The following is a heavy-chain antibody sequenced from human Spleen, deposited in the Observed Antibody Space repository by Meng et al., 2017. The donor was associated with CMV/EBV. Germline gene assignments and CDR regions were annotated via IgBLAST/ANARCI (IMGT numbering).Heavy chain of an antibody. Sequence: KSSGDTFSSYAISWVRQAPGQGLEWMGGIIPLFGTANYAQKFQGRVTITADESTSTAYMELSSLTSEDTAVYYCARGGAPVNLYYFDYWGQGALVTVSS. V-gene: IGHV1-69*01. CDR1: GDTFSSYA. D-gene: IGHD1-26*01. CDR3: ARGGAPVNLYYFDY. CDR2: IIPLFGTA. J-gene: IGHJ4*02.